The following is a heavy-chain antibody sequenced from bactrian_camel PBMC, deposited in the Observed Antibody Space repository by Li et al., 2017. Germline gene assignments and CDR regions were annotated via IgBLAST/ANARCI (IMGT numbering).Heavy chain of an antibody. Sequence: HVQLVESGGGLVQPGGSLRLSCAASGFTFSYYITWVRQAPGKGLEWVSTIKSAGSNTYYADSVKGRFTISRDNAKNTVYLQMNSLKSEDTALYYCAIGNYYAEYNYWGQGTQVTVSP. CDR2: IKSAGSNT. CDR3: AIGNYYAEYNY. CDR1: GFTFSYY. D-gene: IGHD1*01. J-gene: IGHJ4*01. V-gene: IGHV3-2*01.